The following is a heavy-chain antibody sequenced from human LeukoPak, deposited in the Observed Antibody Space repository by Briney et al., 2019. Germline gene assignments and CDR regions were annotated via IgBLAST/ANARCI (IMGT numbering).Heavy chain of an antibody. CDR3: AREGWFGELGFDDAFDI. J-gene: IGHJ3*02. CDR2: IIPIFGTA. Sequence: GASVKVSCKASGGTFSSYAISWVRQAPGQGLEWMGGIIPIFGTANYAQKFQGRVTITTDESTSTAYMELSSLRSEDTAVYYCAREGWFGELGFDDAFDIWGQGTMVTVSS. D-gene: IGHD3-10*01. CDR1: GGTFSSYA. V-gene: IGHV1-69*05.